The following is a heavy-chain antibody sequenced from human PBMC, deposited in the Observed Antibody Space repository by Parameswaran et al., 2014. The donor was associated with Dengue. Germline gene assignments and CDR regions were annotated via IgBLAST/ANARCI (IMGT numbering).Heavy chain of an antibody. D-gene: IGHD4-23*01. CDR3: ARTTAVPDYYYGMDV. J-gene: IGHJ6*02. CDR2: IYYSGST. V-gene: IGHV4-30-4*01. Sequence: PGKGLEWIGYIYYSGSTYYNPSLKSRVTISVDTSKNQFSLKLSSVTAADTAVYYCARTTAVPDYYYGMDVWGQGTTVTVSS.